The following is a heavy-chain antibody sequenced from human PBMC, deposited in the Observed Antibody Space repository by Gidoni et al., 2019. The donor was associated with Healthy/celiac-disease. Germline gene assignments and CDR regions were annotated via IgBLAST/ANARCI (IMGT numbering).Heavy chain of an antibody. Sequence: EVQLVESGGGLVKPGGSLRLSCAASGFTFSSYSMKWVRQAPGKGLEWVSSISSSSSYIYYADSVKGRFTISRDNAKNSLYLQMNSLRAEDTAVYYCARVLDYYGSGSYYNYGMDVWGQGTTVTVSS. CDR3: ARVLDYYGSGSYYNYGMDV. CDR2: ISSSSSYI. J-gene: IGHJ6*02. D-gene: IGHD3-10*01. CDR1: GFTFSSYS. V-gene: IGHV3-21*01.